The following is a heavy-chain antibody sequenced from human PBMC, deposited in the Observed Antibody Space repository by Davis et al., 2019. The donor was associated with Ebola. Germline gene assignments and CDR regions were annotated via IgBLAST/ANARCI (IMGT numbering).Heavy chain of an antibody. V-gene: IGHV1-2*02. J-gene: IGHJ4*02. CDR2: ITFYSGDA. CDR1: GYTFTGYP. Sequence: ASVPVSCQASGYTFTGYPIHWMRQAPGQGLEWMGWITFYSGDANYAQNFQGRVTMTRDTSITTAYMELSSLRSDDTALYYCAIVENSGDYWGQGTLVTVSS. CDR3: AIVENSGDY. D-gene: IGHD5-24*01.